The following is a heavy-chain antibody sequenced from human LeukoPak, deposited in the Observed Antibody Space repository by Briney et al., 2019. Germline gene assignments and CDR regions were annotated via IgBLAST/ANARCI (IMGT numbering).Heavy chain of an antibody. V-gene: IGHV3-21*01. CDR3: ARVAPDYYDPGDY. CDR1: GFTFSSIY. Sequence: PGGSLKLPCWPLGFTFSSIYMNWGRRAPGRGGEGVSSISTSSIYIYYADSVKGRFTISRDNARNSLYLQMNGLRAEDTAVYYCARVAPDYYDPGDYWGQGTLVTVSS. D-gene: IGHD3-22*01. J-gene: IGHJ4*02. CDR2: ISTSSIYI.